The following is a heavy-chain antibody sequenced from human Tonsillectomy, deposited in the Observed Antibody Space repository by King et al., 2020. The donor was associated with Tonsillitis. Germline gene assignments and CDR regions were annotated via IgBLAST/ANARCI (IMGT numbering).Heavy chain of an antibody. Sequence: VQLVQSGGGVVQPGRSLRLSCAASGFTFSNYAVHWVRQAPGKGLEWVAVISYDGNNKHYADSVKGRFNISRDHSKNTLYLQMNSLRAEDTAVYYCAWSGWEWIQLWFVSIWGQGTLVTVSS. CDR3: AWSGWEWIQLWFVSI. J-gene: IGHJ4*02. CDR1: GFTFSNYA. V-gene: IGHV3-30*04. D-gene: IGHD5-18*01. CDR2: ISYDGNNK.